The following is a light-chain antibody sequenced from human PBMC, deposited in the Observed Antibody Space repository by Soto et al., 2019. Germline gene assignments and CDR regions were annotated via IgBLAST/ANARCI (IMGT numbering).Light chain of an antibody. CDR2: GAS. CDR3: QQTYITPRT. CDR1: QSISSN. J-gene: IGKJ2*01. Sequence: DLQMTQSPYSLSASVGDRVTITCRASQSISSNLNWYQQKPGKAPKLLIYGASSLQSGVPSRFSGSGSGTDFTLIISSLQPEDFATYYCQQTYITPRTFGQGTKLEIK. V-gene: IGKV1-39*01.